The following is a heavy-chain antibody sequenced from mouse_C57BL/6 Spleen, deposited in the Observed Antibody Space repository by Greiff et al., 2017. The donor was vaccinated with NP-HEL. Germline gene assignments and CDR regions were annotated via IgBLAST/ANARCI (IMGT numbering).Heavy chain of an antibody. V-gene: IGHV1-4*01. Sequence: VQLQQSGADLARPGASVKMSCKASGYTFTSYTMHWVKQRPGQGLEWIGYINPSSGYTKYNQKFKDKATLTADKSSSTAYMQLSSLTSEDSAVYYCARSGLYYAMDYWGQGTSVTVSS. J-gene: IGHJ4*01. CDR2: INPSSGYT. CDR3: ARSGLYYAMDY. CDR1: GYTFTSYT.